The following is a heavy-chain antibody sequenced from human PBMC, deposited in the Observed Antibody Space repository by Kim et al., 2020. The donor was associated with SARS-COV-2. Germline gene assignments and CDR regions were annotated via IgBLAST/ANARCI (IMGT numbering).Heavy chain of an antibody. D-gene: IGHD1-26*01. V-gene: IGHV3-74*01. J-gene: IGHJ5*02. CDR3: ASGTYGGGGYGS. Sequence: SYADSVKGRFTIPREDAKNTLYLKMNSLRAGDTAMYYCASGTYGGGGYGSWGQGTLVTVSS.